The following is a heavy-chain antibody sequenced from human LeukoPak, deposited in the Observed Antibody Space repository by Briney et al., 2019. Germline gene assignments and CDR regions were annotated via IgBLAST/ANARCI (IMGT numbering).Heavy chain of an antibody. D-gene: IGHD1-14*01. J-gene: IGHJ4*02. CDR1: GFTFSSYW. CDR2: IKEDGSE. V-gene: IGHV3-7*01. CDR3: VRDRWLGSSANHLDY. Sequence: PGGSLRLSCAASGFTFSSYWMTWVRQAPGKGLEWVANIKEDGSEDYVDSVKGRFTISRDNAKNSLYLQMNSLRAEDTAVYYCVRDRWLGSSANHLDYWGRGTLVTVSS.